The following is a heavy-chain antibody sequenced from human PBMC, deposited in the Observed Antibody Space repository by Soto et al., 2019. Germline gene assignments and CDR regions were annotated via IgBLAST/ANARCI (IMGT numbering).Heavy chain of an antibody. Sequence: GGSLRLSCAASGFTFSSYAMSWVRQAPGKGLEWVSSISTSGGSTYYADSVKGRFTISRDNSNNTLYLQMISLRAEDTAVYYCSLSERYYGMDVWGLGTTVTVSS. V-gene: IGHV3-23*01. J-gene: IGHJ6*02. CDR2: ISTSGGST. D-gene: IGHD1-1*01. CDR1: GFTFSSYA. CDR3: SLSERYYGMDV.